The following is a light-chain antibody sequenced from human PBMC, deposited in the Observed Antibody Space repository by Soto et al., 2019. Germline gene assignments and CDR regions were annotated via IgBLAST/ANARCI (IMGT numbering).Light chain of an antibody. J-gene: IGLJ2*01. CDR2: AVS. CDR1: SSDVGSYKY. CDR3: SSYAGRNSLL. V-gene: IGLV2-8*01. Sequence: QSVLTQPPSASGSPGQSVTISCTGTSSDVGSYKYVSWYQQHPGKAPKLMIYAVSERPSGVPDRFSGSKSGNTASLTVSGLQAEDEADYYCSSYAGRNSLLFGGGTKLTVL.